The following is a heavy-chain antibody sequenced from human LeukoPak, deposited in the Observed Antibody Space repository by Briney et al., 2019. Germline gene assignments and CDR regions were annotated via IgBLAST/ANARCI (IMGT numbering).Heavy chain of an antibody. CDR2: ISYDGSNK. J-gene: IGHJ6*02. Sequence: PGGSLRLSCAASGFTFSSYAMHWVRQAPGKGLEWVAVISYDGSNKYYADSVKGRFTISRDNSKNTLYLQMNSLRAEDTAVYYCARGHPYYDFWSGYYTDPYYYYGMGVWGQGTTVTVSS. D-gene: IGHD3-3*01. V-gene: IGHV3-30-3*01. CDR3: ARGHPYYDFWSGYYTDPYYYYGMGV. CDR1: GFTFSSYA.